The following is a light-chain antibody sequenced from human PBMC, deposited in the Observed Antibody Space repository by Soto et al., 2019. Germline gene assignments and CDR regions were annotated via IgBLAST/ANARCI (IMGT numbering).Light chain of an antibody. V-gene: IGKV3-20*01. CDR2: AAS. CDR3: QQYGNSPPVT. CDR1: QSFGGTY. J-gene: IGKJ4*01. Sequence: EIVLTQSPGTLSLSPGERATLSCRASQSFGGTYLAWYQQKPGQAPRLLIYAASSRATGIPDRFSGSGSGTDFSLTICRLEPEDFAVYYCQQYGNSPPVTFGGGTMVENK.